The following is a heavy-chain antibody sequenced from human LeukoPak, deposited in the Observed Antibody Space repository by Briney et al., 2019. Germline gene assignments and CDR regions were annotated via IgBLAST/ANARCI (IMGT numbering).Heavy chain of an antibody. CDR2: ISSSGSTI. Sequence: GGSLRLSCAASGFTFSSYEMNWVRQAPGKGLEWVSYISSSGSTIYYADSVKGRFTISRDNAKNSLYLQMNSLRAEDTAVYYCARLSSSLYYFDYWGQGTLVTVSS. CDR3: ARLSSSLYYFDY. V-gene: IGHV3-48*03. D-gene: IGHD6-13*01. J-gene: IGHJ4*02. CDR1: GFTFSSYE.